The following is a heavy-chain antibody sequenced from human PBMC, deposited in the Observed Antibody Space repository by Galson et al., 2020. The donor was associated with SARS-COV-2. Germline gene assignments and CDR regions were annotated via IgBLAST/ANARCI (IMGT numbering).Heavy chain of an antibody. Sequence: GGSLRLSCAASGFTFSSYGMHWVRQAPGKGLEWVAVISYDGSNKYYADSVKGRFTISSDNSKNTLYLQMNSLRAEDTAVYYCAKDTLWGLAGSLFDSWGQGTLVTVSS. J-gene: IGHJ4*02. CDR2: ISYDGSNK. D-gene: IGHD3-16*01. CDR1: GFTFSSYG. CDR3: AKDTLWGLAGSLFDS. V-gene: IGHV3-30*18.